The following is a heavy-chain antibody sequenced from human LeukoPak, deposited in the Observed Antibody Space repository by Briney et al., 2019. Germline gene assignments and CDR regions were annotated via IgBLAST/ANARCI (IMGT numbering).Heavy chain of an antibody. Sequence: SETLSLTCTVSGGSISSGDYYWSWIRQPPGKGLEWIGYIYYRGSTYYNPSLKSRVTISVDTSKNQFSLKLSSVTAADTAVYYCARDRNWDFWSGYQYYYYMDVWGKGTTVTVSS. V-gene: IGHV4-30-4*08. CDR1: GGSISSGDYY. J-gene: IGHJ6*03. D-gene: IGHD3-3*01. CDR2: IYYRGST. CDR3: ARDRNWDFWSGYQYYYYMDV.